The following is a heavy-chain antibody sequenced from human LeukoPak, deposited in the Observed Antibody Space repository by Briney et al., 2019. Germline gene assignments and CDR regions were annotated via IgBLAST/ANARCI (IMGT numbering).Heavy chain of an antibody. D-gene: IGHD3-22*01. Sequence: GESLKISCKGSGYSFTSYWIGWVRQMPGKGLGWMGIIYPGDSDTRYSPSFQGQVTISADKSISTAYLQWSSLKASDTAMYYCARLRVSGGHDSSGYRGAFDYWGQGTLVTVSS. J-gene: IGHJ4*02. V-gene: IGHV5-51*01. CDR3: ARLRVSGGHDSSGYRGAFDY. CDR1: GYSFTSYW. CDR2: IYPGDSDT.